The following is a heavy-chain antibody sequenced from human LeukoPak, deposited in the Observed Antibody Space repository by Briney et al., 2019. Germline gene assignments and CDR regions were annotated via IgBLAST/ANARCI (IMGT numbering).Heavy chain of an antibody. J-gene: IGHJ6*02. CDR1: GYRFTIYW. CDR3: ARRGITMVRGDLYYYGMDV. Sequence: GESLKISCKGSGYRFTIYWIGWVRQMPGKGLEWMGIIYTGDSDTRYCPSFQGQVTISANKSIRTAYLQWSSLKASDTAMYYCARRGITMVRGDLYYYGMDVWGQGTTVTVSS. D-gene: IGHD3-10*01. CDR2: IYTGDSDT. V-gene: IGHV5-51*01.